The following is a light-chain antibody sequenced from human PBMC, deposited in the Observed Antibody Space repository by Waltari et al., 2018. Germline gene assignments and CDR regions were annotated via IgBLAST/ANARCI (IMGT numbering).Light chain of an antibody. CDR1: QSVHTY. J-gene: IGKJ1*01. Sequence: DIQMTQSPSSLSASVGDRVTISCRASQSVHTYLNWYQQKPWKTPTSLIYGASSLQSWVPSRFSVSGSGTDFTLTMSGVRPEDFAFYFCDQSHRAPWTCGQGTRVE. V-gene: IGKV1-39*01. CDR2: GAS. CDR3: DQSHRAPWT.